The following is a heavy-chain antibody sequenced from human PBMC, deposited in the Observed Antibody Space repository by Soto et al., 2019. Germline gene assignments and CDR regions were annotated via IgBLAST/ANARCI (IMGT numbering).Heavy chain of an antibody. CDR3: AKDFGAMVTSYYYEAIDG. CDR2: ISGSGGST. CDR1: GFTFSGYA. D-gene: IGHD5-18*01. Sequence: EVQLLESGGGLVQPGGSLRLSCAASGFTFSGYAMSWVRQAPGKGLEWVSAISGSGGSTYYADSVKGRFTISRDNSKNTRYLQMNRLRAEDTAVYYCAKDFGAMVTSYYYEAIDGWGQGTTVSVSS. J-gene: IGHJ6*02. V-gene: IGHV3-23*01.